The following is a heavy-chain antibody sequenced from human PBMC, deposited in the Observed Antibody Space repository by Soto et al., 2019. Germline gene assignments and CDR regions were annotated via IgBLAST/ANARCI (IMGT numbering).Heavy chain of an antibody. D-gene: IGHD3-10*01. V-gene: IGHV4-59*02. Sequence: PSETLSRTFTVSGASVNTYHWSLIRQPPGKGPEWIGYISHSGSANYDPSLRGRVIISIDTSRNQFSLQVFSLTAADTAVYYCARHLRQETLNMVRGRLENSYSDYGMDVWGQGTTVT. CDR3: ARHLRQETLNMVRGRLENSYSDYGMDV. CDR1: GASVNTYH. J-gene: IGHJ6*02. CDR2: ISHSGSA.